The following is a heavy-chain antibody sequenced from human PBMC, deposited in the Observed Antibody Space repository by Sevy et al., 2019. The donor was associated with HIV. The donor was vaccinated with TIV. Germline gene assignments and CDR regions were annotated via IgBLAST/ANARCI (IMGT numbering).Heavy chain of an antibody. CDR1: GYTFTSYG. CDR3: ARESLWVRLPREFHY. D-gene: IGHD3-10*01. J-gene: IGHJ4*02. Sequence: ASVKVSCKASGYTFTSYGISWVRQAPGQGLEWMGWISAYNGNTNYAQTLQGRVTMTTDTSTSTAYMELRSLRSDDTAVYYCARESLWVRLPREFHYWGQGTLVTVSS. V-gene: IGHV1-18*01. CDR2: ISAYNGNT.